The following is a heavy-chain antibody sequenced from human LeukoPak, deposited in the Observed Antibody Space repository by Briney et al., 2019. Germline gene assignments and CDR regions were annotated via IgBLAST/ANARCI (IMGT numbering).Heavy chain of an antibody. Sequence: GGSLRLSCAASGFTFSSYSMNWVRQAPGKGLEWVSSISSSSSYIYYADSVKGRFTISRDNAKNSLYLQMNSLRAEDTAVYYCARYRDGYNYYFDYWGQGTLVTVSS. J-gene: IGHJ4*02. CDR3: ARYRDGYNYYFDY. V-gene: IGHV3-21*04. CDR1: GFTFSSYS. D-gene: IGHD5-24*01. CDR2: ISSSSSYI.